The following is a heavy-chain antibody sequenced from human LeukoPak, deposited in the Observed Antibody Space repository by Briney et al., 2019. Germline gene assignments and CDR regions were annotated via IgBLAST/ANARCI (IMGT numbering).Heavy chain of an antibody. J-gene: IGHJ4*02. V-gene: IGHV3-30-3*01. CDR1: GFTFSSYA. Sequence: GRSLRLSCAASGFTFSSYAMHWVRQAPGKGLEWVAVISYDGSNKYYADSVKGRFTISRDNSKNTLYLQMNSLRAEDTAVYYCARDRWGTFFDYWGQGTLVTVSS. CDR3: ARDRWGTFFDY. D-gene: IGHD1-14*01. CDR2: ISYDGSNK.